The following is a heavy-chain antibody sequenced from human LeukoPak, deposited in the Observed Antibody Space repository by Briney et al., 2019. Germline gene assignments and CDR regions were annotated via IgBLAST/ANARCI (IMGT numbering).Heavy chain of an antibody. Sequence: ASVKVSCKASGYTFTSYGISWVRQAPGQGLEWMGWISAYNGNTNYAQKLQGRVTMTTDTSTSTAYMELRSLRSADTAVYYCASSHRSSSSGDYWGQGTLVTVSS. V-gene: IGHV1-18*01. CDR1: GYTFTSYG. D-gene: IGHD6-13*01. CDR3: ASSHRSSSSGDY. CDR2: ISAYNGNT. J-gene: IGHJ4*02.